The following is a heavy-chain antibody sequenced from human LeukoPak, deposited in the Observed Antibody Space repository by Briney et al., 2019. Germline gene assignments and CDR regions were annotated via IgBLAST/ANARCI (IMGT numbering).Heavy chain of an antibody. CDR1: GGSFSGYY. Sequence: SETLSLTCAVYGGSFSGYYWSWIRQPPGKGLEWIGEINHSGSTNYNPSLKSRVTISVDTSKNQFSLKLSSVTAADTAVYYCARHYGIVATIDYWGQGTLVTVSS. J-gene: IGHJ4*02. V-gene: IGHV4-34*01. CDR3: ARHYGIVATIDY. CDR2: INHSGST. D-gene: IGHD5-12*01.